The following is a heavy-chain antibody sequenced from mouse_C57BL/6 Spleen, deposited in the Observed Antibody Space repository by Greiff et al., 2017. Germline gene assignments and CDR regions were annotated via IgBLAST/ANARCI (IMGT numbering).Heavy chain of an antibody. V-gene: IGHV1-18*01. J-gene: IGHJ3*01. Sequence: EVKLMESGPELVKPGASVKIPCKASGYTFTDYNMDWVKQSHGKSLEWIGDINPNNGGTIYNQKFKGKATLTVDKSSSTAYMALRSLTSEDTAVYYCAREDYGSSSYWGQGTLVTVSA. CDR2: INPNNGGT. CDR3: AREDYGSSSY. CDR1: GYTFTDYN. D-gene: IGHD1-1*01.